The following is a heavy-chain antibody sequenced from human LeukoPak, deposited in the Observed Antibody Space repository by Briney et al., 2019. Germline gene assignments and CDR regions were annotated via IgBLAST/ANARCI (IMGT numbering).Heavy chain of an antibody. Sequence: PGGSLRLSCAASGFTFSSYEMNWVRQAPGKGLEWVSYISSSGSTIYYADSVKGRFTISRDNAKNSLYLQMNSLRAEDTAVYYCARDRGVDTAPGLHFDYWGQGTLVTVSS. CDR1: GFTFSSYE. V-gene: IGHV3-48*03. D-gene: IGHD5-18*01. J-gene: IGHJ4*02. CDR2: ISSSGSTI. CDR3: ARDRGVDTAPGLHFDY.